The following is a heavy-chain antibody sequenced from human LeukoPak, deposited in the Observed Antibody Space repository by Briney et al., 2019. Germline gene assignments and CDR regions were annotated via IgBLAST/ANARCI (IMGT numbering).Heavy chain of an antibody. CDR1: GFPFSAYA. CDR3: ARDLHYCVAMDV. J-gene: IGHJ6*02. D-gene: IGHD4-17*01. Sequence: GGSLSLPCEASGFPFSAYAMTWVRQSPGKGLEWVSSIGSDNKPHYSESVKGRFAISRDNSKSMLFLQLNSLRAEDTALYYCARDLHYCVAMDVWGQGTTVTVSS. V-gene: IGHV3-23*01. CDR2: IGSDNKP.